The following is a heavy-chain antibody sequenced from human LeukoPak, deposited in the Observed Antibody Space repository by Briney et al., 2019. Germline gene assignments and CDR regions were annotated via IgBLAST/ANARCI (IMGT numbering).Heavy chain of an antibody. CDR3: AAADYYDSSGYYPYAFHI. V-gene: IGHV1-58*02. J-gene: IGHJ3*02. D-gene: IGHD3-22*01. CDR2: IVVGSGNT. CDR1: GFTFTRSA. Sequence: SVKVSYKASGFTFTRSAMQWVRQARGQRLEWIGWIVVGSGNTNYAQTFQERVTITRDMSTSTAYMELSSLRSEDTAVYYCAAADYYDSSGYYPYAFHIWGQGTMVTVSS.